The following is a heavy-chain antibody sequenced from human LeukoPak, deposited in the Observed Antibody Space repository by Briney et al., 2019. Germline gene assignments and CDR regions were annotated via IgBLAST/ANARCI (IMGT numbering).Heavy chain of an antibody. CDR3: ARDAGSGEDAFDI. J-gene: IGHJ3*02. V-gene: IGHV1-69*05. CDR1: GGTFSSYA. Sequence: AASVKVSCKASGGTFSSYAISWVRQAPGQGLEWMGGIIPIFGTANYAQKFQGRVTITTDESTSTAYMELSSLRSEDTAVYYCARDAGSGEDAFDIWGQGTMVTVSS. D-gene: IGHD3-10*01. CDR2: IIPIFGTA.